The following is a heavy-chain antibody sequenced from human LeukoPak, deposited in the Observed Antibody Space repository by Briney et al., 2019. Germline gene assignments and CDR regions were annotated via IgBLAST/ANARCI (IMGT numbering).Heavy chain of an antibody. CDR2: ISSSGSTI. CDR3: ARDQTPFY. V-gene: IGHV3-48*03. CDR1: GSTFSSYE. J-gene: IGHJ4*02. D-gene: IGHD2-15*01. Sequence: PGGSLRLSCTASGSTFSSYEMNWVRQAPGKGLEWVSYISSSGSTIYYADSVKGRFTISRDNAKSSMWLQMNSLRDEDTAVYYCARDQTPFYWGQGSLVTVSS.